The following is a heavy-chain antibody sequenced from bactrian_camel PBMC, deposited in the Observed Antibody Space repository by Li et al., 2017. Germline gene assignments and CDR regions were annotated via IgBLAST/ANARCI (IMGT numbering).Heavy chain of an antibody. Sequence: QLVESGGGLVQPGGSLRLSCAVSGFTGFTFSSYYWSWFRQVPGKEREGVAAIYTGGYAPYYADSVKGRFTISQDNAKNTMYLQMNSLKPEDTAMYYCASGRWPLQGGACRENSWGQGTQVTVS. V-gene: IGHV3S28*01. CDR3: ASGRWPLQGGACRENS. D-gene: IGHD1*01. CDR1: GFTGFTFSSYY. J-gene: IGHJ6*01. CDR2: IYTGGYAP.